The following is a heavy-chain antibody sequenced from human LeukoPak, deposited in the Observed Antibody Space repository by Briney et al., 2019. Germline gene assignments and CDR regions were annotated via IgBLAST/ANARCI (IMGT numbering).Heavy chain of an antibody. CDR2: IWFDGSNK. CDR1: GFTFSSYG. Sequence: PGRSLRLSCSASGFTFSSYGMHWVRQAPGKGLEWVAVIWFDGSNKYYADSVKGRFTISRDNSKNTLYLQMNNLRAEDTAVYYCARDLTPHFGAARHYWGQGTLVTVSS. V-gene: IGHV3-33*01. CDR3: ARDLTPHFGAARHY. J-gene: IGHJ4*02. D-gene: IGHD6-6*01.